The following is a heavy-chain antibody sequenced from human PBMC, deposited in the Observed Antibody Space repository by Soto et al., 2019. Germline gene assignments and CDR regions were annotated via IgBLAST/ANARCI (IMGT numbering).Heavy chain of an antibody. CDR2: ISSSGSTI. V-gene: IGHV3-11*01. CDR3: ARDVDSSGSYYRHLLGLGWFDP. Sequence: GGSLRLSCAASGFTFSDYYMSWIRQAPGKGLEWVSYISSSGSTIYYADSVKGRFTISRDNAKNSLYLQMNSLRAEDTAVYHCARDVDSSGSYYRHLLGLGWFDPWGQGTLVTVSS. CDR1: GFTFSDYY. J-gene: IGHJ5*02. D-gene: IGHD3-10*01.